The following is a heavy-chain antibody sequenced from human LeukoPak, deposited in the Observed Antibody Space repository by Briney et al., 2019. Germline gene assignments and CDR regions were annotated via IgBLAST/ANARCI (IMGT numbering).Heavy chain of an antibody. D-gene: IGHD2-2*01. Sequence: ASVKVSCKASGYTFTGYYIHWVRQAPGQGLEWTGWINPNSGGTNYAQKFQGRVTMTSDTSISTAYMELSGLRSDDTALYYCARDNSCSSSSCGNSYMDVWGKGTTVTVSS. V-gene: IGHV1-2*02. J-gene: IGHJ6*03. CDR2: INPNSGGT. CDR1: GYTFTGYY. CDR3: ARDNSCSSSSCGNSYMDV.